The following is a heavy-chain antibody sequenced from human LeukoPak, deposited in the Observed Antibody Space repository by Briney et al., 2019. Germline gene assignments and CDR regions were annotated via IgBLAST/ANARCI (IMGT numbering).Heavy chain of an antibody. CDR3: AKADAYSSGFDY. CDR1: GFTFSSYS. CDR2: ISWNSGSI. J-gene: IGHJ4*02. D-gene: IGHD6-19*01. V-gene: IGHV3-9*01. Sequence: GGSLRLSCAASGFTFSSYSMNWVRQAPGKGLEWVSGISWNSGSIGYADSVKGRFTISRDNAKNSLYLQMNSLRAEDTALYYCAKADAYSSGFDYWGQGTLVTVSS.